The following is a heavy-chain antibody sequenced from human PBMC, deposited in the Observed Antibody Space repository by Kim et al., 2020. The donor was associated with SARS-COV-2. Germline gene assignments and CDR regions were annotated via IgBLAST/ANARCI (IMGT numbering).Heavy chain of an antibody. CDR3: ATAPAVAGTPPLGYYYYGMDV. V-gene: IGHV1-24*01. D-gene: IGHD6-19*01. J-gene: IGHJ6*02. Sequence: ASVKVSCKVSGYTLIELSMHWVRQAPGKGLEWMGGFDPEDGETIYAQKFQGRVTMTEDTSTDTAYMELSSLRSEDTAVYYCATAPAVAGTPPLGYYYYGMDVWGQGTTVTVSS. CDR1: GYTLIELS. CDR2: FDPEDGET.